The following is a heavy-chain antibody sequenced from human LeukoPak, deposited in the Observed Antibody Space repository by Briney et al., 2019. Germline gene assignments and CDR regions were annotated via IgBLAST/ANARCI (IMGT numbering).Heavy chain of an antibody. CDR3: ARSRSGNYFDY. J-gene: IGHJ4*02. D-gene: IGHD1-26*01. V-gene: IGHV3-48*02. CDR2: ISSSGGDA. Sequence: PGGSLRLSCAGTRFTFSSYSMNWVRQAPGKGLEWVSYISSSGGDAYYADSVKGRFTISRDNAQNSLSLQMNGLRDEDTAVYHCARSRSGNYFDYWGQGTLVSVSS. CDR1: RFTFSSYS.